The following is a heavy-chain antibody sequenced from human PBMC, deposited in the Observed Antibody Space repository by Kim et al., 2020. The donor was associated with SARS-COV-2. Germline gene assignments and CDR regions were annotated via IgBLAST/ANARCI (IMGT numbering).Heavy chain of an antibody. CDR3: AREDDILTGYLGLPHYYYYYGMDV. CDR1: GFTFSSYS. J-gene: IGHJ6*02. V-gene: IGHV3-48*04. Sequence: GGSLRLSCAASGFTFSSYSMNWVRQAPGKGLEWVSYISSSSSTIYYADSVKGRFTISRDNAKNSLYLQMNSLRAEDTAVYYCAREDDILTGYLGLPHYYYYYGMDVWGQGTTVTVSS. D-gene: IGHD3-9*01. CDR2: ISSSSSTI.